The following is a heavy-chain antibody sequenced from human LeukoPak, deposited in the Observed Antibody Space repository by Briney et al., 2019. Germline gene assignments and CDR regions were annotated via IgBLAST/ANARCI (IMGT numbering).Heavy chain of an antibody. J-gene: IGHJ4*02. V-gene: IGHV4-61*02. CDR2: IYTSGNT. D-gene: IGHD3-22*01. CDR3: ARERYYDSSGYYPYYFDY. Sequence: SETLSLTCTVSGDSISSGSYYWSWLPQPAGKGVEWNVRIYTSGNTNYNSSLKSRVTISVEASKNHFSLKLSSVTAAETAVYYCARERYYDSSGYYPYYFDYWGQGTLVTVSS. CDR1: GDSISSGSYY.